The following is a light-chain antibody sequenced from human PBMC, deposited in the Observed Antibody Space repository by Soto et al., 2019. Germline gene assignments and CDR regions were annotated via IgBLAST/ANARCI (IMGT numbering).Light chain of an antibody. V-gene: IGKV1-5*03. J-gene: IGKJ1*01. CDR1: QSIGTY. CDR3: QQYNNYPLT. Sequence: DIQMTQSPSTLSPSVGDRVTITCRASQSIGTYLAWYQQKPGKAPSLLIYRAPSLESGVPSRFSGSGSGTEFTLTISSLQPHDLATYYCQQYNNYPLTFGQGTKVEIK. CDR2: RAP.